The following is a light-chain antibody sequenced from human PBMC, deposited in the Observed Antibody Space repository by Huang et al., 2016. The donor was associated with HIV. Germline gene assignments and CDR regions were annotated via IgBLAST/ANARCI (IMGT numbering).Light chain of an antibody. V-gene: IGKV3-15*01. CDR1: QSVRSI. CDR2: GAS. J-gene: IGKJ4*01. Sequence: EIVMTQSPASLSVSPGETATLSCWASQSVRSILAWYQQKPGLAPRLLIYGASTRATGIPGRFSGSGSGTEFTLTINSLKSEDFAVYYCQQYDDWPLTFGGGTKVEMK. CDR3: QQYDDWPLT.